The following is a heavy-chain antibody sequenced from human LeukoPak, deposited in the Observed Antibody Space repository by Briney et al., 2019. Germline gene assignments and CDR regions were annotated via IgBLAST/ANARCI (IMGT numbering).Heavy chain of an antibody. J-gene: IGHJ4*02. CDR3: ARHSDVIGAI. D-gene: IGHD3-10*01. CDR1: GYTFTHQW. Sequence: GESLRISCKASGYTFTHQWIGWVRQMSGTGLEWMGIIYPRDSDTIYSPSFQGHVTISADTSINTAYLEWSSLEASDTAIYYCARHSDVIGAIWGQGTLVTVSS. V-gene: IGHV5-51*01. CDR2: IYPRDSDT.